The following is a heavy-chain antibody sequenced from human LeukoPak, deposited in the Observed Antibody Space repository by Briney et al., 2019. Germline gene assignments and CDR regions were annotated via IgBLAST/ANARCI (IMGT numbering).Heavy chain of an antibody. CDR2: IYPGDSDT. CDR1: GYSFTCYW. V-gene: IGHV5-51*01. Sequence: GESLKISCKGSGYSFTCYWIGWVRQMPGKGLEWMGIIYPGDSDTRYSPSFQGQVTISADKSISTAYLQWSSLKASDTAMYYCARQISMVRGVIDFQHWGQGTLVTVSS. CDR3: ARQISMVRGVIDFQH. J-gene: IGHJ1*01. D-gene: IGHD3-10*01.